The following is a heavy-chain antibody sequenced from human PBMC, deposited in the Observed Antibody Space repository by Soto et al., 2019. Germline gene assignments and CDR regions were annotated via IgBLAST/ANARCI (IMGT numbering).Heavy chain of an antibody. CDR1: GDSINGTTYS. D-gene: IGHD6-13*01. V-gene: IGHV4-30-2*01. Sequence: SETLSITCAVSGDSINGTTYSGSWIRQPPRKGQEWVGYIYDSGNTYYNPSLKSQFSISVDRAKNQFSLKLSSVTTADTAVYYCARGQGAAAGHSNFDYWGKGALVIVSS. J-gene: IGHJ4*02. CDR3: ARGQGAAAGHSNFDY. CDR2: IYDSGNT.